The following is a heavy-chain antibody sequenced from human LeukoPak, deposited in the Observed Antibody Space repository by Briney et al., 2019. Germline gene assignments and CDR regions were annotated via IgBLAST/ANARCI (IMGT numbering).Heavy chain of an antibody. D-gene: IGHD4-23*01. CDR3: AKLLRDVTIYDF. J-gene: IGHJ4*01. V-gene: IGHV3-7*03. CDR2: INQDQSAK. CDR1: GFTFSSYW. Sequence: GGSLRLSCAASGFTFSSYWMSWVRQAPGKGLEWVASINQDQSAKFYVDSVRGRFTISRDNAQNSLFLQMNSLRAEDTAFYYCAKLLRDVTIYDFWGQGALVTVSS.